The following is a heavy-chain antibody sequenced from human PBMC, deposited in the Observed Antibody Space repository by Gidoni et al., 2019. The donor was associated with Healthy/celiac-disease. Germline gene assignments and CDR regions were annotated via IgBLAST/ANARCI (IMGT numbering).Heavy chain of an antibody. CDR1: GYTFTSYY. Sequence: QVQLVQSGAEVKKPGASVKVSCKASGYTFTSYYMHWVRQAPGQGLEWMGIINPSGGSTSYAQKFQGRVTMTRDTSTSTVYMELSSLRSEDTAVYYCARDFADCSSTSCYTRHFDYWGQGTLVTVSS. V-gene: IGHV1-46*01. CDR3: ARDFADCSSTSCYTRHFDY. CDR2: INPSGGST. D-gene: IGHD2-2*02. J-gene: IGHJ4*02.